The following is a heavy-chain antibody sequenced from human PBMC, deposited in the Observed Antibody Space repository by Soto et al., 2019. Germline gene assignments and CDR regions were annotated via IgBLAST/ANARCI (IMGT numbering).Heavy chain of an antibody. Sequence: GGSLRLSCAASGFTFSSYSMNWVRQAPGKGLEWVSYISSSSSTIYYADSVKGRFTISRDNAKNSLYLQMNSLRAEDTAVYYCARDGFWSGYAFDTWGQGTMVTVSS. J-gene: IGHJ3*02. D-gene: IGHD3-3*01. CDR1: GFTFSSYS. CDR3: ARDGFWSGYAFDT. CDR2: ISSSSSTI. V-gene: IGHV3-48*01.